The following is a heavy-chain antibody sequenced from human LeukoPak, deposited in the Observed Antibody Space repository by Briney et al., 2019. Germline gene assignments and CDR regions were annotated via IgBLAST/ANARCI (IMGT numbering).Heavy chain of an antibody. CDR2: ISNTGSTI. V-gene: IGHV3-48*03. CDR1: GFTFGDYA. J-gene: IGHJ2*01. Sequence: GGSLRLSCTASGFTFGDYAMSWFRQAPGKGLEWVSYISNTGSTIYYADSVQGRFTISRDNAKNSLHLQMNSLRAEDTAVYYCARDHPAPGINWFFDLWGRGTLVTVSP. CDR3: ARDHPAPGINWFFDL. D-gene: IGHD1-26*01.